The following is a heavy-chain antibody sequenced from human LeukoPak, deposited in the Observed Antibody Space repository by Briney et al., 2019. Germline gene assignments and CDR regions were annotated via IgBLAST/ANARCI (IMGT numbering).Heavy chain of an antibody. D-gene: IGHD2-8*02. CDR3: ARAGGPHTVDV. CDR2: INQDGSET. Sequence: PGGSLRLSCAASGFNFNLYWMSWVRQAPVKGLEWVANINQDGSETYYADPEKGRLTISRDNAKNTLFLQMNSQRAEDTGVFYCARAGGPHTVDVWGQGTTVTVSS. J-gene: IGHJ6*02. V-gene: IGHV3-7*01. CDR1: GFNFNLYW.